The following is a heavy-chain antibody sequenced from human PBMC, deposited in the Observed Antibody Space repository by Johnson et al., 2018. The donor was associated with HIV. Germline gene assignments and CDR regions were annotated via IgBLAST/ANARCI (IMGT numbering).Heavy chain of an antibody. Sequence: QMQLVESGGGLVQPGGSLRLSCAASGFTFSSYDMHWVRQATGKGLEWVSGINWNGGSTGYADSVKGRFTISRDNSKNTLHLQMNSLRPEETAVYYCARNSGNGLVLRGDAFDIWGQGTMVTVSS. CDR1: GFTFSSYD. V-gene: IGHV3-NL1*01. D-gene: IGHD2-8*01. CDR3: ARNSGNGLVLRGDAFDI. J-gene: IGHJ3*02. CDR2: INWNGGST.